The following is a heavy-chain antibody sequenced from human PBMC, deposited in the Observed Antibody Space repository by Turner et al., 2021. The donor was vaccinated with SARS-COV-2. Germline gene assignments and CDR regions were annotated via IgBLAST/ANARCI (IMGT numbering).Heavy chain of an antibody. CDR3: ATVPVVPAAIGYYYYYGMDV. D-gene: IGHD2-2*02. CDR1: GYTLTEFS. Sequence: QVQLVQSGAEVKKPGASVKVSCKVSGYTLTEFSMHWVRQAPGKGLEWMGAFDPEDGETIYAQKFQGRVSMTEDTSTDTAYMKLSSLRSEGTAVYYCATVPVVPAAIGYYYYYGMDVWGQGTTVTVSS. V-gene: IGHV1-24*01. CDR2: FDPEDGET. J-gene: IGHJ6*02.